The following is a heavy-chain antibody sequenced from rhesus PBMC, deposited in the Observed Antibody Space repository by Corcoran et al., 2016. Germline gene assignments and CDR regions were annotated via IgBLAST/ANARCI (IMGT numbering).Heavy chain of an antibody. Sequence: QLQESGPGLVKPSETLSLTCAVSGGSISSNFWGWIRQPPGKGLEWIGRISGSDGTTAYSPSRKSRVTISIDTSKTQFSLKVNSVTAADTAVYYCARGSNLSGLDFWGQGVAVTVSS. J-gene: IGHJ6*01. V-gene: IGHV4-160*01. D-gene: IGHD4-23*01. CDR2: ISGSDGTT. CDR1: GGSISSNF. CDR3: ARGSNLSGLDF.